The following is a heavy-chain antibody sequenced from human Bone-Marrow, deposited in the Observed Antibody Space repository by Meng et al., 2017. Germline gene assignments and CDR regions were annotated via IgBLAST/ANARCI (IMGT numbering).Heavy chain of an antibody. D-gene: IGHD3-16*01. CDR3: AKGEARSRGGGVFYFDS. J-gene: IGHJ4*02. V-gene: IGHV3-23*01. CDR2: IRGSGAST. CDR1: GFSVSNHG. Sequence: GESLKISCAGSGFSVSNHGMNWVRQAPGKGLEWVSSIRGSGASTYYADSVKGRFTISRDNSKTTLYLQMNSLRGEDTAVYYCAKGEARSRGGGVFYFDSWGQGTPVTVSS.